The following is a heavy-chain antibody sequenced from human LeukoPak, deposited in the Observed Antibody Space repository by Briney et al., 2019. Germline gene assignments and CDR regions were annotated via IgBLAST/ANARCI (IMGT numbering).Heavy chain of an antibody. CDR2: ISAYNGNT. V-gene: IGHV1-18*01. CDR1: GYTFTSYG. D-gene: IGHD3-10*01. J-gene: IGHJ4*02. CDR3: ARVDMRYYGSGSPASTDY. Sequence: ASVKVSCKASGYTFTSYGISWVRQAPGQGLEWMGRISAYNGNTNYAQNLQGRVTMTTDTSTSTAYMELRSLRSDDTAVYYCARVDMRYYGSGSPASTDYWGQGTLVTVSS.